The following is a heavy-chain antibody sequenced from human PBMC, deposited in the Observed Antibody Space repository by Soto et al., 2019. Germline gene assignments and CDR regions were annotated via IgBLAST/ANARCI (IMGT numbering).Heavy chain of an antibody. CDR3: ARLRFSYYYGMDV. CDR1: GGSISSGGYY. D-gene: IGHD3-16*01. Sequence: QVQLQESGPGLVKPSQTLSLTCTVSGGSISSGGYYWSWIRQHPGKGLEWIGYIYYSGSTYYNPSRKSRVTISVDTSKNQFSLKLSSVTAADTAVYYCARLRFSYYYGMDVWGQGTTVTVSS. J-gene: IGHJ6*02. CDR2: IYYSGST. V-gene: IGHV4-31*03.